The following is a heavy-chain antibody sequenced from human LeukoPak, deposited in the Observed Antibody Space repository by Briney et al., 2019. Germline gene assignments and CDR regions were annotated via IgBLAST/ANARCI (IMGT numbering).Heavy chain of an antibody. CDR1: GFTFGSYW. Sequence: GGSLRLSCAASGFTFGSYWMHWVRQAPGKGLVWVSRINSDGSSTSYADSVKGRFTISRDNAKNTLYLQMNSLRAEDTAVYYCAIVSPTGEGPVVGGIDYWGQGTLVTVSS. V-gene: IGHV3-74*01. J-gene: IGHJ4*02. CDR2: INSDGSST. CDR3: AIVSPTGEGPVVGGIDY. D-gene: IGHD2-15*01.